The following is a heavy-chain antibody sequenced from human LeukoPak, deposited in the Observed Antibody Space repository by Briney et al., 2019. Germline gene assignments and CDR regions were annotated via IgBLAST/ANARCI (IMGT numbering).Heavy chain of an antibody. CDR1: GYSISSGYY. CDR3: ARALTGYPGGDAFDI. CDR2: IYHSGST. Sequence: SETLSLTCTVSGYSISSGYYWGWIRQPPGKGLEWIGSIYHSGSTYYNPSLKSRVTISVDTSKNQFSLKLSSVTAADTAVYYYARALTGYPGGDAFDIWGQGTMVTVSS. J-gene: IGHJ3*02. V-gene: IGHV4-38-2*02. D-gene: IGHD3-9*01.